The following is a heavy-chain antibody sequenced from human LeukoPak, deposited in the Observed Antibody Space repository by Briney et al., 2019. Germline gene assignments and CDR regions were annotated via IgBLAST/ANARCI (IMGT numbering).Heavy chain of an antibody. D-gene: IGHD6-19*01. Sequence: GGSLRLSCAASGFTFSSYGMHWVRQAPGKGLEWVAVIWYDGSNKYYADSVKGRFTISRDNSKNTLYLQMNSLRAEDTAVYYCARGSIIAVAGTFGYWGQGTLVTVSS. CDR1: GFTFSSYG. CDR3: ARGSIIAVAGTFGY. V-gene: IGHV3-33*01. J-gene: IGHJ4*02. CDR2: IWYDGSNK.